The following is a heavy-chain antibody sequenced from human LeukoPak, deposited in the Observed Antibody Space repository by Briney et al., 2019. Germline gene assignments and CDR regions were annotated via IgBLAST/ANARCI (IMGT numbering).Heavy chain of an antibody. CDR2: IIPIFGTA. V-gene: IGHV1-69*05. D-gene: IGHD3-3*01. Sequence: SVKVSCKASGGTFSSYAISWVRQAPGQGLEWMGGIIPIFGTANYAQKFQGRVTITTDESTSTAYMELSSLRSEDTAVYYCASPGWNFTIFGVVMEGGFFDYWGQGTLVTVSS. CDR3: ASPGWNFTIFGVVMEGGFFDY. CDR1: GGTFSSYA. J-gene: IGHJ4*02.